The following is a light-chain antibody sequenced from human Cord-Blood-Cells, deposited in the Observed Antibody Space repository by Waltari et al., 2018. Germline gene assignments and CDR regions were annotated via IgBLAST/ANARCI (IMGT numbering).Light chain of an antibody. CDR2: QDS. CDR1: KLGDKY. Sequence: SYELTQQPSVSVSPGQTASITCSGDKLGDKYACWYQQKPGQSPVLVIYQDSKRPSGIPERFSGSNSGNTATLTISGTQAMDEADYYCQAWDSSTAEVFGTGTKVTVL. CDR3: QAWDSSTAEV. V-gene: IGLV3-1*01. J-gene: IGLJ1*01.